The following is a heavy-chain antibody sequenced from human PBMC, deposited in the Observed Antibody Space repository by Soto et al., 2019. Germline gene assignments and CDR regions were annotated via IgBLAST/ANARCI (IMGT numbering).Heavy chain of an antibody. CDR3: ARSSAGNIGIIIEGTNWFAP. CDR2: INPHGGST. D-gene: IGHD1-26*01. CDR1: RDTFTSSY. J-gene: IGHJ5*02. V-gene: IGHV1-46*01. Sequence: QLVQSGGEVKQPGASVKVSCKAPRDTFTSSYINWVRQAPGQGLEWMGVINPHGGSTAYAQKFKGRPTLTRDTSASTVYLEVSSLTSEDTAMYYCARSSAGNIGIIIEGTNWFAPWGQGPLVTVSS.